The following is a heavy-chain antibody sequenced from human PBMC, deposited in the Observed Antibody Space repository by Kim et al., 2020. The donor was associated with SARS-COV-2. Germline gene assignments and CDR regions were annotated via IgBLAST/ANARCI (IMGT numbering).Heavy chain of an antibody. V-gene: IGHV3-53*01. D-gene: IGHD4-17*01. CDR3: ARGYGDYYFDY. Sequence: TSSADSVKGRFTISRDNSKNTLYLQMNSLRAEDTAVYFCARGYGDYYFDYWGQGTLVTVSS. CDR2: T. J-gene: IGHJ4*02.